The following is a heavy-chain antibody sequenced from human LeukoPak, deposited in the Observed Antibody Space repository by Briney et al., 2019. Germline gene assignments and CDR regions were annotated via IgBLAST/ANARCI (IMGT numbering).Heavy chain of an antibody. CDR3: ASLGGSGYSDY. Sequence: KPSETLSLTCTVSGGSISSYYWSWIRQPPGKGLEWIGYIYYSGSTNYNPSLKSRVTISVDTSKNQFSLKLSSVTAADTAVYYCASLGGSGYSDYWGQGTLVTVSS. J-gene: IGHJ4*02. V-gene: IGHV4-59*01. D-gene: IGHD3-3*01. CDR1: GGSISSYY. CDR2: IYYSGST.